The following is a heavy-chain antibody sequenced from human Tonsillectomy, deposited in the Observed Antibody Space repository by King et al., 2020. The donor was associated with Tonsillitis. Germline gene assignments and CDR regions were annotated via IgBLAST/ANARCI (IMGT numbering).Heavy chain of an antibody. J-gene: IGHJ4*02. Sequence: VQLVESGGGVVQPGRSLRLSRAASGFTFSSYAMHWVRQAPGKGLEWVAVISYDGSNKYYADSVKGRFTISRDNSKNTLYLQMNSLRAEDTAVYYCAGGGGSSWYLGQGTLVTGSS. D-gene: IGHD6-13*01. CDR1: GFTFSSYA. CDR2: ISYDGSNK. V-gene: IGHV3-30-3*01. CDR3: AGGGGSSWY.